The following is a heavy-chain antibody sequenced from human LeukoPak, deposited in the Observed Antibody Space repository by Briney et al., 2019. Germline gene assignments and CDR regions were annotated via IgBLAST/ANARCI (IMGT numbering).Heavy chain of an antibody. D-gene: IGHD2-15*01. CDR1: CYNITNRR. J-gene: IGHJ5*02. CDR3: ARDEVSGGWYNR. V-gene: IGHV1-18*04. Sequence: ASVKVSFKTPCYNITNRRFSCVRQSPRQPLEWKKWINCDSGNTNYAQKFQRRLTMTTDTSTSTAYMELRSLRSDDTAVYYSARDEVSGGWYNRGGQGTLVTVSS. CDR2: INCDSGNT.